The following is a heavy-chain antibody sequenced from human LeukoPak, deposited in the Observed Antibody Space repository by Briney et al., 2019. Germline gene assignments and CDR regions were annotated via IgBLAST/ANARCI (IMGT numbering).Heavy chain of an antibody. D-gene: IGHD3-22*01. CDR1: GYTFTSYG. Sequence: ASVKVSCKASGYTFTSYGISWARQAPGQGLEWMGWISAYNGNTNYAQKLQGRVTVTTDTSTSTAYMELRSLRSDDTAVYYCARLYYDSSGYSNYFDYWGQGTLVTVSS. CDR2: ISAYNGNT. V-gene: IGHV1-18*01. J-gene: IGHJ4*02. CDR3: ARLYYDSSGYSNYFDY.